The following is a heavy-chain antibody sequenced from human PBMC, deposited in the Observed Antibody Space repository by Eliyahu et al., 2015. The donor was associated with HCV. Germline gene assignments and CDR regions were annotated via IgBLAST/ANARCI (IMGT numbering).Heavy chain of an antibody. CDR1: GFTFSSYS. J-gene: IGHJ4*02. V-gene: IGHV3-21*01. CDR3: ARVTLYGDFIDY. Sequence: EVQLVESGGGLVKPGGSXXLSWAASGFTFSSYSMNWVRQAPGKGLEWVSFISSSSNYIYYADSVKGRFTISRDNAKHSLFLQMNSLRAEDTAVYYCARVTLYGDFIDYWGQGTLVTVSS. CDR2: ISSSSNYI. D-gene: IGHD4-17*01.